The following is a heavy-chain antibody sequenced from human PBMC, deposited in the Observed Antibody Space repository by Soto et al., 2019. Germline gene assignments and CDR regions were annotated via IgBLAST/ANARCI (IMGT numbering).Heavy chain of an antibody. CDR3: ARQHSGSYYFDY. D-gene: IGHD1-26*01. J-gene: IGHJ4*02. CDR1: GFTFSDFW. CDR2: MNQDGNQK. Sequence: EVQLVASGGGLVQPGGSLRLSCAASGFTFSDFWMTWVRQAPGNGLEWVANMNQDGNQKKYVDSVKGRFSISRDNAKNSLYLQINSLRADDTAIYYCARQHSGSYYFDYWGQGTPVTVSS. V-gene: IGHV3-7*03.